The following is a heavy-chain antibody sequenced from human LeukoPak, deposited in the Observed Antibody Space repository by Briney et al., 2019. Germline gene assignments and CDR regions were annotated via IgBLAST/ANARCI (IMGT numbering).Heavy chain of an antibody. D-gene: IGHD3-3*01. V-gene: IGHV4-59*01. J-gene: IGHJ6*03. CDR2: IYYSGSI. Sequence: SETLSLTCTVSGGSISDYYWNWIRQPPGKGVEWIGYIYYSGSITYNPPLKSRVTMSADTAKNQFSLKLRSVTAADTAVYYCARGDFCSKSNCYLRPMDVWGKGTTVTVSS. CDR3: ARGDFCSKSNCYLRPMDV. CDR1: GGSISDYY.